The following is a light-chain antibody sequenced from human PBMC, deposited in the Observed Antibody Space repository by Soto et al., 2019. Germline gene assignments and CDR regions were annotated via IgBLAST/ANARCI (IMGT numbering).Light chain of an antibody. CDR3: GADHGSGSNFVV. CDR1: SDYSNYK. J-gene: IGLJ2*01. Sequence: QSVLTQPPSASASLGASVTLTCTLSSDYSNYKVDWYQQRPGKGPRFVMRVGTGGIVGSKGDGIPDRFSVLGSGLKRYLTIKNIQEEDESDYHCGADHGSGSNFVVFGGGTKLTVL. V-gene: IGLV9-49*01. CDR2: VGTGGIVG.